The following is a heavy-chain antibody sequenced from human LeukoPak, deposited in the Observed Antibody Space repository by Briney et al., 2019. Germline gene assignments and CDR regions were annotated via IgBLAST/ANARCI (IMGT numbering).Heavy chain of an antibody. V-gene: IGHV4-61*01. CDR2: IHYSGST. CDR1: GVSISSSSYY. CDR3: ARGKEVITMLRGLKPGYYFDY. Sequence: SETLSLTCTVSGVSISSSSYYWSWIRQPPGKGLEWIGYIHYSGSTKYKSSLKSRVTISVDTSKNQFSLKLNSVTAADTAVYYCARGKEVITMLRGLKPGYYFDYWGQGTLVTVSS. J-gene: IGHJ4*02. D-gene: IGHD3-10*01.